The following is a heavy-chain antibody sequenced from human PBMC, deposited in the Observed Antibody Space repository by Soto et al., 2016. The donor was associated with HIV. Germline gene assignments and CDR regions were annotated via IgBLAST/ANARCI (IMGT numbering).Heavy chain of an antibody. D-gene: IGHD3-22*01. CDR2: ISSGGGT. Sequence: EVQLVESGGGLVQPGGSLRLSCAASGFAVSSNYMSWVRQAPGKGLEWVSVISSGGGTHYADSVKGRFTISRDKSKNTLYLQMNSLRVEDTAVYYCARRPYYFDSSGYYLDYWGPGTLVTVS. CDR1: GFAVSSNY. J-gene: IGHJ4*02. V-gene: IGHV3-66*04. CDR3: ARRPYYFDSSGYYLDY.